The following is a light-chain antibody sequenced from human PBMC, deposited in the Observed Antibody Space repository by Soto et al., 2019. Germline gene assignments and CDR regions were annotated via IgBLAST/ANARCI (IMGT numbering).Light chain of an antibody. J-gene: IGKJ1*01. CDR3: QQYGSSGT. Sequence: EIVLTQSPGTLSLSAGERATLSCRASQSVSSSYLAWYQQKPGQAPRLLISGASGRATGIPVRFSGGGSGTDFTLTISSLEPEDFAVYYCQQYGSSGTFGQGTKVDI. CDR1: QSVSSSY. V-gene: IGKV3-20*01. CDR2: GAS.